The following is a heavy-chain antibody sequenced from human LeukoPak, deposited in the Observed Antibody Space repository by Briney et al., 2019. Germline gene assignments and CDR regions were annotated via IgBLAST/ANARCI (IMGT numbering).Heavy chain of an antibody. V-gene: IGHV4-59*01. J-gene: IGHJ3*02. Sequence: SETLSLTCTVSGGSISSYYWSWIRQPPGKGLEWIGYIYYSGSTNYNPSLKSRVTISVDTSKNQFSLKLSSVTAADTAVYYCARAYYDSSGYLYDAFDIWGRGTMVTVSS. CDR1: GGSISSYY. CDR2: IYYSGST. D-gene: IGHD3-22*01. CDR3: ARAYYDSSGYLYDAFDI.